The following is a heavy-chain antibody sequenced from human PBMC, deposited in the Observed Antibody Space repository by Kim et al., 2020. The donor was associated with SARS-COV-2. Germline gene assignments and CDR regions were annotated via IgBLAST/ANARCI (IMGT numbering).Heavy chain of an antibody. J-gene: IGHJ4*02. D-gene: IGHD3-16*02. Sequence: GGSLRLSCAASGFTFSSYAMSWVRQAPGKGLEWVSAISGSGGSTYYADSVKGRFTISRDNSKNTLYMQINSLRAEDTAVYYCAKAKRWGSYRYTEWEGLDYWGQGTLVTVSS. CDR2: ISGSGGST. V-gene: IGHV3-23*01. CDR1: GFTFSSYA. CDR3: AKAKRWGSYRYTEWEGLDY.